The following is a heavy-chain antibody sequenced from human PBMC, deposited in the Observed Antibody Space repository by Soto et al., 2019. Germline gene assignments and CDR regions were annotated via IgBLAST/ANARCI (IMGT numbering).Heavy chain of an antibody. Sequence: EVQLVESGGGLVKPGGSLRLSCAASGFTFSSYSMNWVRQAPGKGLEWVSSISSSSSYIYYADSVKGRFTISRDNAKNSLYLQMSSLRAEDTDVYYCAREGHGGSSGWYGWGQGTLVTVSS. V-gene: IGHV3-21*01. J-gene: IGHJ4*02. CDR3: AREGHGGSSGWYG. D-gene: IGHD6-19*01. CDR1: GFTFSSYS. CDR2: ISSSSSYI.